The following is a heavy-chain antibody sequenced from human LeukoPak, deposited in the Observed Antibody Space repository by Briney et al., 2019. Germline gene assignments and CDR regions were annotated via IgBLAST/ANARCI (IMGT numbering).Heavy chain of an antibody. CDR1: GFTFSSYG. Sequence: QPGRSLRLSCAASGFTFSSYGMHWVRQAPGKGLEWVAVISYDGSNKYYADSVKGRFTISRDNSKNTLYLQMNSLRAEDTAVYYCAKKLGDGGNFYYYYYMDVWGEGTTVAISS. CDR2: ISYDGSNK. D-gene: IGHD4-23*01. CDR3: AKKLGDGGNFYYYYYMDV. J-gene: IGHJ6*03. V-gene: IGHV3-30*18.